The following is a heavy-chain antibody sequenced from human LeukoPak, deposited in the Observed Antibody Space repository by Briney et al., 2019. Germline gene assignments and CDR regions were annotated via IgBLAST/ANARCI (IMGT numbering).Heavy chain of an antibody. J-gene: IGHJ4*02. V-gene: IGHV3-23*01. CDR2: ISGSGGST. CDR3: AKDRNRIAVAATGDY. D-gene: IGHD6-19*01. CDR1: GFTFSSYA. Sequence: PGGSLRLSCAAPGFTFSSYAMSWVRQAPGKGLEWVSAISGSGGSTYYADSVKGRFTISRDNSKNTLYLQMNSLRAEDTAVYYCAKDRNRIAVAATGDYWGQGTLVTVSS.